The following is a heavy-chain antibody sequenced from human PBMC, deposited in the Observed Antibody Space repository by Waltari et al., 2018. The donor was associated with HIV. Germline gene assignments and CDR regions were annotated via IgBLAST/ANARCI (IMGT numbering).Heavy chain of an antibody. CDR2: IEPDGTVN. CDR3: ARDLCRRDDY. J-gene: IGHJ4*02. D-gene: IGHD2-21*01. V-gene: IGHV3-7*01. Sequence: EVQLVESGGGLVQPGGSLSLSCAASGFTFSTTWMSWVRQAPGKGLEWMRNIEPDGTVNYYVDSVKGRFTLSRNNAKNSLYLEMNSLGAEDTAMYYCARDLCRRDDYWGQGTLVTVSS. CDR1: GFTFSTTW.